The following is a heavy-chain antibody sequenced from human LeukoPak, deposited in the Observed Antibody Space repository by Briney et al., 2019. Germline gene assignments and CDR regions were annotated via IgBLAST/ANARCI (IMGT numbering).Heavy chain of an antibody. CDR1: GFTFTYFA. D-gene: IGHD1-26*01. Sequence: PGGSLGLSCAASGFTFTYFAMSWVRQAPGKGLEWVSGISGSGGSTYYADSVKGRFTISRDNSNNRLYLQMNSLTAEDTAVYYCAKDKGSGTYPPYWGQGTLVTVSS. CDR3: AKDKGSGTYPPY. CDR2: ISGSGGST. J-gene: IGHJ4*02. V-gene: IGHV3-23*01.